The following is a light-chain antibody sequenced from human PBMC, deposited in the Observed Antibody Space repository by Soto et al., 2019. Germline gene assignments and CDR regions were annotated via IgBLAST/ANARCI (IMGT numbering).Light chain of an antibody. J-gene: IGKJ4*01. V-gene: IGKV1-6*01. CDR3: LQDYNYLA. Sequence: IQMTQSPSSLSASVGDSVTIVCRASHDISSDLAWYQHKPGKAPHLLVYGASHLQSGVPSRFSGSGSGTLFTLTSRGLQPDDFASYYCLQDYNYLAFGGGTKVELK. CDR2: GAS. CDR1: HDISSD.